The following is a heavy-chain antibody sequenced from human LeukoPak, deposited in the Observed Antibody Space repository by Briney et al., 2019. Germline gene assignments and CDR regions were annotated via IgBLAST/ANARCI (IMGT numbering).Heavy chain of an antibody. Sequence: TGGSLRHSCAASGFTFSSYSMNSGRQAPGEGLQWGSSISSSSSYLGYADSVGCRCTISIDNAKNSLYLQMNSLRAEDTAVYYCARLWLADAFDIQGQGTMVTVSS. CDR3: ARLWLADAFDI. D-gene: IGHD6-19*01. CDR1: GFTFSSYS. J-gene: IGHJ3*02. V-gene: IGHV3-21*01. CDR2: ISSSSSYL.